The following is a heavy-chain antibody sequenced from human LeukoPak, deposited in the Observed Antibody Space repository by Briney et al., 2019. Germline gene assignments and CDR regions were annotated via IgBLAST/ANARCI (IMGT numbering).Heavy chain of an antibody. CDR2: INPNGGNT. J-gene: IGHJ4*02. CDR1: GYTFTNYY. D-gene: IGHD3-16*01. CDR3: ARERRAWGEDF. Sequence: GASVKVSCKASGYTFTNYYMHWVRQAPGQGLEWVGLINPNGGNTGYAQRVQGRVTVTTDTSTSTAYMELNSLGAEDTAVYYCARERRAWGEDFWGQGTLVTVSS. V-gene: IGHV1-46*01.